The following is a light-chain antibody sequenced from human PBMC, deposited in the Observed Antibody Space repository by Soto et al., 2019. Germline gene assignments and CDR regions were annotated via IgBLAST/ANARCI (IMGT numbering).Light chain of an antibody. J-gene: IGKJ1*01. CDR1: QSISIW. V-gene: IGKV1-5*03. Sequence: DIQRTQSPSTLSASVGDRVTITGRASQSISIWLAWYQQKPGKAPKILIYKASSLESGVPSRFSGSGSGTEFTLTISSLQPDDFASYYCQQYDSFSWTFGQGTKVDIK. CDR3: QQYDSFSWT. CDR2: KAS.